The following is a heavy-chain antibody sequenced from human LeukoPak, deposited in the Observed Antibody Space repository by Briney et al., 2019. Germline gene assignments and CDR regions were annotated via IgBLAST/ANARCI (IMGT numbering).Heavy chain of an antibody. Sequence: SETLSLTCTVSGGSISSYYWSWIRQPPGKGLERIGYIYYSGSTNYNPSLKSRVTISVDTSKNQFSLKLSSVTAADTAVYYCARDGGYDYAAFDIWGQGTMVTVSS. J-gene: IGHJ3*02. CDR2: IYYSGST. CDR1: GGSISSYY. V-gene: IGHV4-59*01. D-gene: IGHD5-12*01. CDR3: ARDGGYDYAAFDI.